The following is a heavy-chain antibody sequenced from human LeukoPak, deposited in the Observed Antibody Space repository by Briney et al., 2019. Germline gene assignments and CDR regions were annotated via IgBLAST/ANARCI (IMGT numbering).Heavy chain of an antibody. CDR3: ARDKRIVGATKAWFDP. J-gene: IGHJ5*02. D-gene: IGHD1-26*01. V-gene: IGHV3-30-3*01. CDR2: ISYDGSNK. CDR1: GFTFSSYA. Sequence: PGGSLRLSCAASGFTFSSYAMHWVRQAPGKGLEWVAVISYDGSNKYYADSVKGRFTISRDNSKNTLYLQMSSLRAEDTAVYYCARDKRIVGATKAWFDPWGQGTLVTVSS.